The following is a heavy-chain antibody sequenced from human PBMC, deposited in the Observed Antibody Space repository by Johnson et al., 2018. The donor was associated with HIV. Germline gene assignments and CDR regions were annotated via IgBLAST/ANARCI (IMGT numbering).Heavy chain of an antibody. Sequence: QVQLVESGGGVVQPGGSLRLSCAASGFTFSSYGMHWVRQAPGKGLEWVAFIRYDGGNKYYADSVKDRFTISRDNSKNTLYLQMNSLRAEDTAVYYCARDLWGGSYLDSFDIWGPGTMVTVSS. D-gene: IGHD1-26*01. CDR1: GFTFSSYG. J-gene: IGHJ3*02. V-gene: IGHV3-30*02. CDR3: ARDLWGGSYLDSFDI. CDR2: IRYDGGNK.